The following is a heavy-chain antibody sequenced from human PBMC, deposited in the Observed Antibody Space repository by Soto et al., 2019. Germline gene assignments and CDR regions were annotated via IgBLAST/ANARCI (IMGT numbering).Heavy chain of an antibody. V-gene: IGHV1-58*02. J-gene: IGHJ6*02. D-gene: IGHD3-9*01. CDR1: GFTFTSSA. CDR3: AADLSYYDILTGYYGMDV. CDR2: IVVGSGNT. Sequence: SVKVSCKASGFTFTSSAMQWVRQARGQRLEWIGWIVVGSGNTNYAQKFQERVTITRDMSTSTAYMELSSLRSEDTAVYYCAADLSYYDILTGYYGMDVWGQGTTVTV.